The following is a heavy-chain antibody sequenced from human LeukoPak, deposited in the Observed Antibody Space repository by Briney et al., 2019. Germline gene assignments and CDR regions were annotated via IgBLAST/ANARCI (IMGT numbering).Heavy chain of an antibody. J-gene: IGHJ4*02. CDR3: ARGGYSSSPVDY. V-gene: IGHV4-4*09. CDR2: IYTSGST. D-gene: IGHD6-13*01. Sequence: SETLSLTCTVSGVSISSFYWSWLRQPPGKGLEWIGYIYTSGSTNYNPSLKSRVTISVDTSKNQFSLKLSSVTAADTAVYYCARGGYSSSPVDYWGQGTLVTVSS. CDR1: GVSISSFY.